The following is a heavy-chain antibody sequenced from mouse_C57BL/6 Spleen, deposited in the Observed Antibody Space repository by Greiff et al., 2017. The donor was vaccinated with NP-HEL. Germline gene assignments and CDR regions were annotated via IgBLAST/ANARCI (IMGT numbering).Heavy chain of an antibody. J-gene: IGHJ4*01. Sequence: EVKLMESGGGLVQSGRSLRLSCATSGFTFSDFYMEWVRQAPGKGLEWIAASRNKANDYTTEYSASVKGRFIVSRDTSQSILYLQMNALRAEDTAIYYCARDARWLPMDYWGQGTSVTVSS. CDR2: SRNKANDYTT. D-gene: IGHD2-3*01. CDR1: GFTFSDFY. V-gene: IGHV7-1*01. CDR3: ARDARWLPMDY.